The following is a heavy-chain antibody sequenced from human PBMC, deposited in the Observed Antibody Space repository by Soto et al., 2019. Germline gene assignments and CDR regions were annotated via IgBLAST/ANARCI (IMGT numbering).Heavy chain of an antibody. D-gene: IGHD4-17*01. V-gene: IGHV3-23*01. CDR3: AKDFFGDYVLGWFDL. J-gene: IGHJ5*02. CDR2: ISGSGGST. CDR1: GFTFSSYA. Sequence: GGSLRLSCAASGFTFSSYAMSWVRQAPGKGLEWVSAISGSGGSTYYADSVKGRFTISRDNSKNTLYLQMNSLRAEDTAVYYCAKDFFGDYVLGWFDLWGQGTLVTVSS.